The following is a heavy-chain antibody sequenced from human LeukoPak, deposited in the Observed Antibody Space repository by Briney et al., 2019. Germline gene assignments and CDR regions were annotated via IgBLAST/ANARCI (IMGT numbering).Heavy chain of an antibody. Sequence: PSETLSLTCTVSGGSISSYYWSWIRQPPGKGLEWIGYIYYSGSTNYNPSLKSRVAISVDTSKNQFSLKLSSVTAADTAVYYCARDLGDYDILTGYYPNWFDPWGQGTLVTVSS. J-gene: IGHJ5*02. V-gene: IGHV4-59*01. CDR2: IYYSGST. CDR3: ARDLGDYDILTGYYPNWFDP. CDR1: GGSISSYY. D-gene: IGHD3-9*01.